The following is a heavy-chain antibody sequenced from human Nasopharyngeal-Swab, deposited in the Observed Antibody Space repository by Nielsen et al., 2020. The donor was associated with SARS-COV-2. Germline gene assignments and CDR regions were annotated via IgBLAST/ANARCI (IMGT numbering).Heavy chain of an antibody. J-gene: IGHJ6*03. CDR3: TRETRIAVAGTLLYYYYYYMDV. D-gene: IGHD6-19*01. CDR1: GFTFSNAW. V-gene: IGHV3-15*01. Sequence: GGSLRLSCAASGFTFSNAWMSWVRQAPGKGLEWVGRIQSKTDGGTTDYAAPVKGRFTISRDDSKNTLYLQMNSLKTEDTAVYYCTRETRIAVAGTLLYYYYYYMDVWGKGTTVTVSS. CDR2: IQSKTDGGTT.